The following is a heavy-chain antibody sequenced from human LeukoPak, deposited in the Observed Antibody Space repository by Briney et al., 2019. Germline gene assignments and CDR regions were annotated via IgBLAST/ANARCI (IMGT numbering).Heavy chain of an antibody. Sequence: GGSLRLSCAASGFTFDNFAMSWVRQAPGKGLEWVSGISGSDDRTYYGDSVKGRFTISRDNSKNTLYLQMNSLRAEDTAVYYCANALTWERENDAFDIWGQGTMVTVSS. CDR1: GFTFDNFA. V-gene: IGHV3-23*01. CDR2: ISGSDDRT. CDR3: ANALTWERENDAFDI. J-gene: IGHJ3*02. D-gene: IGHD1-26*01.